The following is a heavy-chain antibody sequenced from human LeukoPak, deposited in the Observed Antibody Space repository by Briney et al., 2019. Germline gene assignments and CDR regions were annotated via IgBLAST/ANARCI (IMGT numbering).Heavy chain of an antibody. CDR2: IYYSGST. V-gene: IGHV4-39*07. Sequence: SETLSLTCTVSGGSISSSSYYWGWIRQPPGKGLEWIGSIYYSGSTYYNPSLKSRVTISVDTSKNQFSLKLSSVTAAYTAVYYCARDVVGATSYYYYYYGMDVWGQGTTVTVSS. D-gene: IGHD1-26*01. J-gene: IGHJ6*02. CDR3: ARDVVGATSYYYYYYGMDV. CDR1: GGSISSSSYY.